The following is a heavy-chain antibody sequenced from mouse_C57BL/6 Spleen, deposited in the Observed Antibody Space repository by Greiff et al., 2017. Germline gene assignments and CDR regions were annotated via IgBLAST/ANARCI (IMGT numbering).Heavy chain of an antibody. Sequence: EVKLVESEGGLVQPGSSMKLSCTASGFTFSDYYMAWVRQVPEKGLEWVANINYDGSSTYYLDSLKSRFIISRDNAKNILYLQMSSLKSEDTATYYCARFWDTFDYWGQGTTLTVSS. CDR3: ARFWDTFDY. CDR2: INYDGSST. J-gene: IGHJ2*01. V-gene: IGHV5-16*01. D-gene: IGHD4-1*01. CDR1: GFTFSDYY.